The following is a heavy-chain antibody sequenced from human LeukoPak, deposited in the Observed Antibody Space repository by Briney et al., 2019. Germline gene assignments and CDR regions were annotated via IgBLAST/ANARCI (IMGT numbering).Heavy chain of an antibody. J-gene: IGHJ5*02. D-gene: IGHD6-19*01. V-gene: IGHV1-24*01. CDR3: ASRVPVAGTISLDWFDP. CDR2: FDPEDGET. CDR1: GYTLTELS. Sequence: GASVKVSCKVSGYTLTELSMHWVRQAPGKGLEWMGGFDPEDGETIYAQKFQGRVTMTEDTSTDTAYMELSSLRSEDTAVYYCASRVPVAGTISLDWFDPWGQGTLVTVSS.